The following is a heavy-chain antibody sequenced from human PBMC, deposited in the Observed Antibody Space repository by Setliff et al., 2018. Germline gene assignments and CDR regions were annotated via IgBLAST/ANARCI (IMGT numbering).Heavy chain of an antibody. Sequence: PGGSLRLSCAASGFTFSSYAMHWVRQAPGKGLEWVAVISYDGSNKYYADSVKGRFTISRDNSKNTLYLQMNSLRAEDTALYHCTLFGDRDTVDIWGQGTMVTVS. CDR2: ISYDGSNK. V-gene: IGHV3-30*04. CDR3: TLFGDRDTVDI. D-gene: IGHD3-16*01. J-gene: IGHJ3*02. CDR1: GFTFSSYA.